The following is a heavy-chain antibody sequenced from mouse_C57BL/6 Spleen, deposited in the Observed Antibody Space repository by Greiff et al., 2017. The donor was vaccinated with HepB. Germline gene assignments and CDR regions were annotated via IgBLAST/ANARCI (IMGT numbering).Heavy chain of an antibody. CDR3: ARVGSSPFDY. CDR2: ISDGGSYT. D-gene: IGHD1-1*01. J-gene: IGHJ2*01. CDR1: GFTFSSYA. V-gene: IGHV5-4*03. Sequence: EVKLMESGGGLVKPGGSLKLSCAASGFTFSSYAMSWVRQTPEKRLEWVATISDGGSYTYYPDNVKVRFTISRDNAKNNLYLQMSHLKSQDTAMYYCARVGSSPFDYWGQGTTLTVSS.